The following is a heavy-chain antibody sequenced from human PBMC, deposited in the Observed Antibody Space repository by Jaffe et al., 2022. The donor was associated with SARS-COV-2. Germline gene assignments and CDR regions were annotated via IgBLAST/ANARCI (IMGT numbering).Heavy chain of an antibody. Sequence: QVQLVQSGAEVKKPGSSVKVSCKASGGTFSSYTISWVRQAPGQGLEWMGRIIPILGIANYAQKFQGRVTITADKSTSTAYMELSSLRSEDTAVYYCARDGASAMVGYYYYGMDVWGQGTTVTVSS. CDR3: ARDGASAMVGYYYYGMDV. V-gene: IGHV1-69*08. CDR1: GGTFSSYT. D-gene: IGHD5-18*01. CDR2: IIPILGIA. J-gene: IGHJ6*02.